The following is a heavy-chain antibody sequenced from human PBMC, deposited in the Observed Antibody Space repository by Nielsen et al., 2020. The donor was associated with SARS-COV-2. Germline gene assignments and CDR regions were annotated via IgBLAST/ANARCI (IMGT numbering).Heavy chain of an antibody. J-gene: IGHJ6*03. V-gene: IGHV1-18*01. CDR2: ISAYNGNT. D-gene: IGHD3-22*01. Sequence: GESLKISCKGSGYSFTSYGISWVRQAPGQGLEWMGWISAYNGNTNYAQKLQGRVTMTTDTSTSTAYMELRSLRSDDTAVYYCARGPGGYYDSSGYYLGYYYYYMDVWGKGTTVTVSS. CDR3: ARGPGGYYDSSGYYLGYYYYYMDV. CDR1: GYSFTSYG.